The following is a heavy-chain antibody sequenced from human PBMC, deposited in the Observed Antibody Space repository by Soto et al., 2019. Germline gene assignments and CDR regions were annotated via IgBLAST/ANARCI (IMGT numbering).Heavy chain of an antibody. J-gene: IGHJ5*02. CDR3: ARVPTP. Sequence: SETLSLTCAVSGGSISSGGNSWSWIRQPPGKGLEWIGYIYHSGSTYYNPSLKSRVTISVDRSKNQFSLKLNSMTAADTAVYYCARVPTPWGQGTLVTVSS. V-gene: IGHV4-30-2*01. CDR1: GGSISSGGNS. CDR2: IYHSGST.